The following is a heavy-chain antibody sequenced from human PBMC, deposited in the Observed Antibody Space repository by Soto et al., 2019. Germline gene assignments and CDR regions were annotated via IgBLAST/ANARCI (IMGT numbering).Heavy chain of an antibody. D-gene: IGHD1-1*01. CDR1: GYTFTSYG. Sequence: ASVKVSCKASGYTFTSYGISWVRQAPGQGLEWMGWISAYNGNTNYAQKLQGRVTMTTDTSTSTAYMELRSLRSDDTAVYYCARHGIAETAPYYGMDVWGQGTTVTVSS. CDR3: ARHGIAETAPYYGMDV. V-gene: IGHV1-18*01. J-gene: IGHJ6*02. CDR2: ISAYNGNT.